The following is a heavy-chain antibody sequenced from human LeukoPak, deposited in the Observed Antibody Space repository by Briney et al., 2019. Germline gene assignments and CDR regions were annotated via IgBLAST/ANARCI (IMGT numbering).Heavy chain of an antibody. V-gene: IGHV3-30-3*01. CDR2: ISYDGSNK. J-gene: IGHJ3*02. CDR3: ARGGFDI. Sequence: GGSLRLSCAASGFTFSSYAMHWVRRAPGKGLEWVAVISYDGSNKYYADSVKGRFTISRDNSKNTLYLQMNSLRAEDTAVYYCARGGFDIWGQGTMVTVSS. CDR1: GFTFSSYA.